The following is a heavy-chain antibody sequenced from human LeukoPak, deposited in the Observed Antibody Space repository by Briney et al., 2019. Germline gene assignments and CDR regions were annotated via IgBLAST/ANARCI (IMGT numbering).Heavy chain of an antibody. CDR3: ATGKMGLPLRPEPTVVRPFDY. D-gene: IGHD4-23*01. V-gene: IGHV1-24*01. Sequence: ASVKVSCKVSGYTLTELSMHWVRQAPGKGLEWMGGFDPEDGETIYAQKFQGRVTMTEDTSTDTAYMELSSLRSEDTAVYYCATGKMGLPLRPEPTVVRPFDYWGQGTLVTVSS. J-gene: IGHJ4*02. CDR1: GYTLTELS. CDR2: FDPEDGET.